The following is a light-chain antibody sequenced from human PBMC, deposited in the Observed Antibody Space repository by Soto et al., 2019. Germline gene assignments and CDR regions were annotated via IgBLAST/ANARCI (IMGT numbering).Light chain of an antibody. J-gene: IGKJ1*01. V-gene: IGKV3-15*01. Sequence: EIMMTQSPGTLSAYPGERATLSCRASQSVSGNLAWYQQKPGQAPRLLIYAVSTRATGIPARFSGSGSGTEFTLTISSLQSEDFAVYYCQQYNKWPLTFGQGTKVEIK. CDR1: QSVSGN. CDR2: AVS. CDR3: QQYNKWPLT.